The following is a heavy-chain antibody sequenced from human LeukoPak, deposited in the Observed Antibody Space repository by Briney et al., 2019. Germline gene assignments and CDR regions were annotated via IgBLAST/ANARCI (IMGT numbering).Heavy chain of an antibody. D-gene: IGHD3-10*01. V-gene: IGHV1-3*01. CDR1: GYTFTSYA. Sequence: ASVKVSCKASGYTFTSYAVHWVRQAPGQRLEWMGWINAGNGDTKYSQKFQGRVTITRDTSASTAYMELSSLRSEDTAAYYCARTGITMVQGVFNFDYWGQGTLVTVSS. CDR3: ARTGITMVQGVFNFDY. J-gene: IGHJ4*02. CDR2: INAGNGDT.